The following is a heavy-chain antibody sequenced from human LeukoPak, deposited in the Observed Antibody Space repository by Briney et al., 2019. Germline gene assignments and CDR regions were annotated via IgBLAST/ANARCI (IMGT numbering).Heavy chain of an antibody. D-gene: IGHD1-26*01. CDR1: GFTLSSYW. CDR2: INSGGSIT. V-gene: IGHV3-74*01. Sequence: PGGSLRLSCAASGFTLSSYWMYWVRQAPGKGLVWVSRINSGGSITNYADSVKGRFTISRDNAKNALYLQMNSLRAEDTAVYYCAGVGGARVYWGQGTLVTVSS. CDR3: AGVGGARVY. J-gene: IGHJ4*02.